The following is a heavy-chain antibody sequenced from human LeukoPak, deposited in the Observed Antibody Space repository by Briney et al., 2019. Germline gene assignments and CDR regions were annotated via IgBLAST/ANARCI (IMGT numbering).Heavy chain of an antibody. D-gene: IGHD3/OR15-3a*01. Sequence: PSQTLSLTCTVSGVSLNSGGYYWSWIRHLPGKGLEWIGYIYYSGNSYSNPSLKNRLTISVATSKNQFSLKVNSVTAADTAVYYCARAQSDLQFFDFWGQGTLVTVSS. CDR3: ARAQSDLQFFDF. V-gene: IGHV4-31*03. CDR1: GVSLNSGGYY. CDR2: IYYSGNS. J-gene: IGHJ4*02.